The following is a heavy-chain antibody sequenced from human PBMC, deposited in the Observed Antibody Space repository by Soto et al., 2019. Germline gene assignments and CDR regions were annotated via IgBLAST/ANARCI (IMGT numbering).Heavy chain of an antibody. Sequence: GGSLRLSCAASGFTFSNAWMSWVRQPPGKGLEWVGRIKSKTDGGTTDYVAPVKGRFIISRDDSKNMVYRQMNSLKTEDTAMYYCTTGQVAGTRDYWGQGTLVTVSS. CDR3: TTGQVAGTRDY. CDR1: GFTFSNAW. V-gene: IGHV3-15*01. CDR2: IKSKTDGGTT. J-gene: IGHJ4*02. D-gene: IGHD6-19*01.